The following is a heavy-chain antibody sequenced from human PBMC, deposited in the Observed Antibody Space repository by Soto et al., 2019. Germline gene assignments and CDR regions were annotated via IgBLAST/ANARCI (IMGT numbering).Heavy chain of an antibody. D-gene: IGHD3-10*01. J-gene: IGHJ5*02. V-gene: IGHV3-23*01. CDR1: GFTFCQFV. Sequence: EEQLLESGGDLVQPGGSLRLSCAASGFTFCQFVMTWVRQAPGKGLEWVSTITGSSGSTTYTESVKGRFTISRDNSKNSLYLQMNNLRADDTAIYYCAKADTGWFAPWGRGTLVTVSS. CDR2: ITGSSGST. CDR3: AKADTGWFAP.